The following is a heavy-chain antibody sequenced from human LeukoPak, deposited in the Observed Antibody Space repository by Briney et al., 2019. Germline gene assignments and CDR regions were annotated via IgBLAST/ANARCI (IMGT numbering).Heavy chain of an antibody. Sequence: GGSLRLSCAASGFTFSDYYMSWIRQAPGKGLEWVSYISSSGSTIYYADSMKGLFTISRDNAKNSLYLQMNSLRAEDTAVYYCARDTYYDFWSGYPAYMDVWGKGTTVTVSS. CDR3: ARDTYYDFWSGYPAYMDV. J-gene: IGHJ6*03. CDR2: ISSSGSTI. CDR1: GFTFSDYY. D-gene: IGHD3-3*01. V-gene: IGHV3-11*01.